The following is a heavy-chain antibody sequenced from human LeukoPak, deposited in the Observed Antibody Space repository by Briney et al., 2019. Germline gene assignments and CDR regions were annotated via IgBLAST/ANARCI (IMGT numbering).Heavy chain of an antibody. V-gene: IGHV1-46*01. D-gene: IGHD2-15*01. CDR2: INPSCGST. J-gene: IGHJ4*02. CDR1: GYTFTSYY. Sequence: ASVALSFTASGYTFTSYYMHWVRHAPGQGVEWMGVINPSCGSTSYAQKFQGRVTMTRDTSTSTVYMELSSLRSEDTAVYYCARASYCSGGSCYSNWGQGNLATVSS. CDR3: ARASYCSGGSCYSN.